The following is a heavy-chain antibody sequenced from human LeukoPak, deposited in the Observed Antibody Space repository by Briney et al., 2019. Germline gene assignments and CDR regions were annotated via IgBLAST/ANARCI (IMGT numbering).Heavy chain of an antibody. Sequence: ASVKVSCKASGYSFTGYYLLWVRQAPGQGLEWMGWINPGSGVTNYAQRFEGWVTMTMDTAISTVYMQIVSLKSEDTAIYYCARGVGGYRFGELWPEYWGQGTLVTVSS. CDR1: GYSFTGYY. D-gene: IGHD3-10*01. J-gene: IGHJ4*02. V-gene: IGHV1-2*04. CDR3: ARGVGGYRFGELWPEY. CDR2: INPGSGVT.